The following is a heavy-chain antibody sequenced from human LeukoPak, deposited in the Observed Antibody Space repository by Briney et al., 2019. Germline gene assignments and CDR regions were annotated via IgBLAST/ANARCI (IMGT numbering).Heavy chain of an antibody. J-gene: IGHJ3*02. CDR3: ARDDRLGPAIPRDGFDI. D-gene: IGHD2-21*02. CDR2: IFYSGST. V-gene: IGHV4-59*01. Sequence: SETLSLTCTVSDGSFSTYYWNWVRQPPGKGLEWIGNIFYSGSTNYNPSLKSGVTRSVNTSKNQFSLRLLSVTAADTAVYYCARDDRLGPAIPRDGFDIWGQGTMVTVSS. CDR1: DGSFSTYY.